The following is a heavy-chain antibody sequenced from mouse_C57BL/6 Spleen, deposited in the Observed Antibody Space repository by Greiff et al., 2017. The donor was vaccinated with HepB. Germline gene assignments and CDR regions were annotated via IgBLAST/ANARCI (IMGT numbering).Heavy chain of an antibody. CDR2: INPNNGGT. CDR3: AKGGYYYGSMDY. CDR1: GYTFTDYN. V-gene: IGHV1-22*01. D-gene: IGHD1-1*01. Sequence: EVQLQQSGPELVKPGASVKMSCKASGYTFTDYNMHWVKQSHGKSLEWIGYINPNNGGTSYNQKFKGKATLTVNKSSSTAYMELRSLTSEDSAVYYCAKGGYYYGSMDYWGQGTSVTVSS. J-gene: IGHJ4*01.